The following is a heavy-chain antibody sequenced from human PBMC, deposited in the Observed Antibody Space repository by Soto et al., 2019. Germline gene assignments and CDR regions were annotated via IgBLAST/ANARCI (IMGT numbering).Heavy chain of an antibody. CDR1: GFTFSIYD. V-gene: IGHV3-13*01. Sequence: GGSLRLSCAASGFTFSIYDMHWVRQATGKGLEWVSAIGTAGDTYYPGSVKGRFTISRENAKNSLYLQMNSLRAGDTAVYYCARGGGARRYYYYYGMDVWGQGTTVTVSS. CDR2: IGTAGDT. J-gene: IGHJ6*02. CDR3: ARGGGARRYYYYYGMDV. D-gene: IGHD5-12*01.